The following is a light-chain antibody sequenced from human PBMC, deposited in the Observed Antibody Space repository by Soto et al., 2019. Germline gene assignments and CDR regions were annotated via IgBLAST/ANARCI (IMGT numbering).Light chain of an antibody. CDR3: QHSFNSPYT. Sequence: DIQMTQSPTSLSASVGDRVTITCRASQTINKNLNWYRHKLGKAPELLIYDASDSQAGVPSRFSGSGSGTDFTLIISGLQPEDFATYYCQHSFNSPYTFGQGTKLEIK. V-gene: IGKV1-39*01. CDR1: QTINKN. J-gene: IGKJ2*01. CDR2: DAS.